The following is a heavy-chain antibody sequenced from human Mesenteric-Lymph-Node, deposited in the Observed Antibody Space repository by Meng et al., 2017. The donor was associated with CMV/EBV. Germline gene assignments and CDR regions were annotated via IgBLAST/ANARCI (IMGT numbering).Heavy chain of an antibody. Sequence: GESLKISCAASGFTFNTHALHWVRQAAGKGLEWVAGISYDGSNKFYADSVKGRFTISRDNFKNTVYLQMNSLRPEDTAVYYCAKDRGSWVLGPDYWGQGTLVTVSS. D-gene: IGHD2-8*02. J-gene: IGHJ4*02. CDR1: GFTFNTHA. CDR2: ISYDGSNK. CDR3: AKDRGSWVLGPDY. V-gene: IGHV3-30*04.